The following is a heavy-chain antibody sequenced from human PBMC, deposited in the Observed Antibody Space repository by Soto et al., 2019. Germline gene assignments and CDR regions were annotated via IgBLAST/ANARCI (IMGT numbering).Heavy chain of an antibody. V-gene: IGHV1-18*04. Sequence: QIQLVQSGDEVKKPGASVKVSCKTSGYTFSDYGVNWVRLAPGQGLEWMGWISGYDGYTKYVQKFQGRVTMTTDTSTSTAYMELRSLRSDDTAVYYCARYRLRLPLDYWGQGTLVTVSS. CDR3: ARYRLRLPLDY. J-gene: IGHJ4*02. CDR1: GYTFSDYG. D-gene: IGHD5-12*01. CDR2: ISGYDGYT.